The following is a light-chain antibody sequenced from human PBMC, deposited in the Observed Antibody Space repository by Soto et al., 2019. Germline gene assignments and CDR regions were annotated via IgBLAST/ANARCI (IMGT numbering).Light chain of an antibody. CDR2: DIN. CDR3: VSYTTSASYV. Sequence: QSVLTQPASVSGSPGQSITISCTGTSSDVGNYIFVSWYRQHPGKAPKLMIYDINNRPSGVSNRFSGSKSGNTAPLTISGLQAEDEADYYCVSYTTSASYVFGTGTKVTVL. CDR1: SSDVGNYIF. V-gene: IGLV2-14*01. J-gene: IGLJ1*01.